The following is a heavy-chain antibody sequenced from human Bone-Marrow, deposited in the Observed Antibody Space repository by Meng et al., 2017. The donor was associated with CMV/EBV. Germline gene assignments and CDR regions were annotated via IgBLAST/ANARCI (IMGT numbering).Heavy chain of an antibody. V-gene: IGHV3-20*01. CDR3: LRDYDFWSRGGY. D-gene: IGHD3-3*01. CDR2: INWNGGST. Sequence: GESLKISCEASGFIFDDYGMSWVRQASGKGLEWVSGINWNGGSTGYADSVKGRFTISRDNAKNSLYLQMNSLRAEDTALYHYLRDYDFWSRGGYWGQGTLVTVSS. CDR1: GFIFDDYG. J-gene: IGHJ4*02.